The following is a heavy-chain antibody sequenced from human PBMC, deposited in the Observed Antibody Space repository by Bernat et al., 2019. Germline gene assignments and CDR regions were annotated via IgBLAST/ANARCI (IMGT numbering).Heavy chain of an antibody. CDR3: TTEGTIMESSGFDY. CDR2: IRSKGVGGAS. V-gene: IGHV3-15*07. CDR1: GLTFTSAW. Sequence: EVQLVESGGDLVKPGGSLRPSCAASGLTFTSAWMNWARQAPGKGLGWVGRIRSKGVGGASEYAAPVKGRFTISRDDSKNTLYLQMNSLKTEDTAVYFCTTEGTIMESSGFDYWGQGTQVTVSS. D-gene: IGHD1-7*01. J-gene: IGHJ4*02.